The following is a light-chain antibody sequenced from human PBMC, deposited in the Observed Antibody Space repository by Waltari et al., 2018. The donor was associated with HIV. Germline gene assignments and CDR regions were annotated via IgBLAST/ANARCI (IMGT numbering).Light chain of an antibody. CDR2: DVT. Sequence: QSALSQPASVSGSVGQSITISCTGTSSDVGGYNFVSWYQQHPGKVPKLMIYDVTKRPSGVSDRCSASKSGNTAFLTISGLQGEDDSTYFCCSYTSGTFYVFGTGTQVTVL. V-gene: IGLV2-14*03. CDR3: CSYTSGTFYV. J-gene: IGLJ1*01. CDR1: SSDVGGYNF.